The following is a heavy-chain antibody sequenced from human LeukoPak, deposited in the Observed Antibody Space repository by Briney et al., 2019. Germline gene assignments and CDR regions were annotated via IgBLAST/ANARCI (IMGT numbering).Heavy chain of an antibody. J-gene: IGHJ3*02. CDR3: ARGYCSGGSCYPIFAFDI. D-gene: IGHD2-15*01. CDR2: ISSSGSTI. CDR1: GFTFSSYE. V-gene: IGHV3-48*03. Sequence: GGSLRLSCAASGFTFSSYEMNWVRQAPGKGLEWVSYISSSGSTIYYADSVKGRFTISRDNAKNSLYLQMSSLRAEDTSVYYCARGYCSGGSCYPIFAFDIWGQGTMVTVSS.